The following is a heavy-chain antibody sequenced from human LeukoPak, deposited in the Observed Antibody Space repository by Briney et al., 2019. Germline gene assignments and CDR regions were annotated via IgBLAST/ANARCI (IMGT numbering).Heavy chain of an antibody. V-gene: IGHV4-59*08. D-gene: IGHD5-12*01. CDR2: IFYSGNT. J-gene: IGHJ4*02. Sequence: SETLSLTCTVSGGSINNYYWSWIRQPPGKGLDWIGYIFYSGNTNYNPSLKSRVTISVDTSKNQFSLKLSSVTAADTAVYYCARGGSSGYDPFDYWGQGTPVTVSS. CDR3: ARGGSSGYDPFDY. CDR1: GGSINNYY.